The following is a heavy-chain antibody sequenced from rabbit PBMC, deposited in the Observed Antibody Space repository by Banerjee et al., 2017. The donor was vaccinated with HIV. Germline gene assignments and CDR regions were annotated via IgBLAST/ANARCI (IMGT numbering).Heavy chain of an antibody. V-gene: IGHV1S43*01. CDR2: IYPDYGST. D-gene: IGHD1-1*01. CDR3: ARDASSSGYNL. J-gene: IGHJ4*01. CDR1: GIDFSSYYY. Sequence: QQPLEESGGGLVKPGGTLTLTCTASGIDFSSYYYMCWVRQAPGKGLEWIACIYPDYGSTDYASWVNGRFTISLDNAQNTVFLQMTSLTAADTATYFCARDASSSGYNLWGQGTLVTVS.